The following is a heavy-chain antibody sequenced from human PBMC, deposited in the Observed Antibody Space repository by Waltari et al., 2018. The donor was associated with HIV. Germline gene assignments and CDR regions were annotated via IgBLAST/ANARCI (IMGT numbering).Heavy chain of an antibody. Sequence: QLQLQESGPGMVQSSETLSLTCTVCGGFIRSSSYYCGWSRKPPGQGLEWIESIYYSGSTYYNPSLKSRVTISVDTSKNQFSLKLSSVTAADTAVYYCARSPQAVTIFFLSYAFDIWGQGTMVTVSS. CDR1: GGFIRSSSYY. CDR3: ARSPQAVTIFFLSYAFDI. D-gene: IGHD3-3*01. V-gene: IGHV4-39*07. CDR2: IYYSGST. J-gene: IGHJ3*02.